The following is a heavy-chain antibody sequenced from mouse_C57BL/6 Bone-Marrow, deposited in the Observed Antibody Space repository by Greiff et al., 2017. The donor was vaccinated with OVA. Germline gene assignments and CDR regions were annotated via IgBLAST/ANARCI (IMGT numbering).Heavy chain of an antibody. J-gene: IGHJ3*01. D-gene: IGHD2-1*01. CDR3: ARKDLPRGSWFAY. V-gene: IGHV1-7*01. CDR1: GYTFTSYW. Sequence: QVQLQQSGAELAKPGASVKLSCKASGYTFTSYWMHWVKQRPGQGLEWIGYINPSSGYTKYNQKFKDKATLIADKSSSTAYMQLSSLTYEDSAVYYCARKDLPRGSWFAYWGQGTLVTVSA. CDR2: INPSSGYT.